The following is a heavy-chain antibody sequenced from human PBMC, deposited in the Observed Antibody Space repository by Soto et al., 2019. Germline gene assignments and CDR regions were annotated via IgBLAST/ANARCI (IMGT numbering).Heavy chain of an antibody. CDR3: AKDRDARGYYDFWSGPGAFDI. CDR1: GFTFSSYA. CDR2: ISGSGGST. V-gene: IGHV3-23*01. J-gene: IGHJ3*02. D-gene: IGHD3-3*01. Sequence: PGGSLRLSCAASGFTFSSYAMSWVRQAPGKGLEWVSAISGSGGSTYYADSVKGRFTISRDNSKNTLYLQMNSLRAEDTAVYYCAKDRDARGYYDFWSGPGAFDIWGQGRMVTVSS.